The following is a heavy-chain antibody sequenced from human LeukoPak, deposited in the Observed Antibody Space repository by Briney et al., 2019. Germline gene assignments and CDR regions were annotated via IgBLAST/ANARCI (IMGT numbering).Heavy chain of an antibody. V-gene: IGHV1-2*02. CDR3: ARDFGGNSIDY. J-gene: IGHJ4*02. Sequence: ASVKVSCKASGYTFTGYYMHWVRQAPGQGLEWMGWINLNSGGTNYAQKFQGRVTMTRDTSISTAYMELSRLRSDDTAVYYCARDFGGNSIDYWGQGTLVTVSS. CDR1: GYTFTGYY. D-gene: IGHD4-23*01. CDR2: INLNSGGT.